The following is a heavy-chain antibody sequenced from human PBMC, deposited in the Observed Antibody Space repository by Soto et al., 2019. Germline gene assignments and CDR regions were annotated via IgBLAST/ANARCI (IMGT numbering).Heavy chain of an antibody. Sequence: ASVKVSCKASGYTFTSYAMHWVRQAPGQRLEWMGWINAGNGNTKYSQKFQGRVTITRDTSASTAYMELSNLRSEDTAVYYCARAQVGYYYDSSGTFDIWGQGTMVTVSS. V-gene: IGHV1-3*01. J-gene: IGHJ3*02. D-gene: IGHD3-22*01. CDR2: INAGNGNT. CDR3: ARAQVGYYYDSSGTFDI. CDR1: GYTFTSYA.